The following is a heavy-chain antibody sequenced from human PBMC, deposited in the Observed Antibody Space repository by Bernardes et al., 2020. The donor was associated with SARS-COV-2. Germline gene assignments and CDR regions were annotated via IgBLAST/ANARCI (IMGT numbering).Heavy chain of an antibody. D-gene: IGHD2-8*01. J-gene: IGHJ4*02. Sequence: KFQGRVTMTEDTSTDTGYMELGSLRSEDTAIYYCATVRHTAFDYWGQGTLVTVSS. V-gene: IGHV1-24*01. CDR3: ATVRHTAFDY.